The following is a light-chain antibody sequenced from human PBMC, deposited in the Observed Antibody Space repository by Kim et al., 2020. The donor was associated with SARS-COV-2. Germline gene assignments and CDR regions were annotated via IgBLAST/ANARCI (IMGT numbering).Light chain of an antibody. CDR2: EVS. J-gene: IGLJ2*01. CDR1: SSDVGGYNY. V-gene: IGLV2-8*01. CDR3: SSYGGSNNLV. Sequence: GQSVTNTRTGTSSDVGGYNYVSWYQQHPGKAPKLMIYEVSKRPSGVPDRFSGSKSGNMASLTVSGLQAEDEADYYCSSYGGSNNLVFGGGTQLTVL.